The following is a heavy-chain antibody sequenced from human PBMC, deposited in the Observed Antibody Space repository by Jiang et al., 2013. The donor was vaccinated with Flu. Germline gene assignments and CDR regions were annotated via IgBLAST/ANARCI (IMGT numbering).Heavy chain of an antibody. D-gene: IGHD6-19*01. V-gene: IGHV3-30*19. CDR1: GFTFSTYG. J-gene: IGHJ6*02. Sequence: VQLVESGGGVVQPGRSLRLSCAVSGFTFSTYGMHWVRQAPGKGLECVAVISYDGSHEYYADSVKGRFAISRDNSKNTLSLQMNSLRAEDTAVYYCARDSARLAVDLLGHYGMGRLGPRDHGHRLL. CDR2: ISYDGSHE. CDR3: ARDSARLAVDLLGHYGMGR.